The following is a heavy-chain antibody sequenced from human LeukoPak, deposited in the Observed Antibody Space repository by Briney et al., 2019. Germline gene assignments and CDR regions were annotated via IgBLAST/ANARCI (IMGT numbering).Heavy chain of an antibody. V-gene: IGHV5-51*01. CDR3: ARHQGVLYYDILTGYRRSNWFDP. D-gene: IGHD3-9*01. CDR2: IYPGDSDT. Sequence: PGESLKISCKGSGYSFTSYWIGWVRQMPGKGLGWMGIIYPGDSDTRYSPSFQGQVTISADKSISTAYLQWSSLKASDTAMYYCARHQGVLYYDILTGYRRSNWFDPWGRGTLVTVSS. CDR1: GYSFTSYW. J-gene: IGHJ5*02.